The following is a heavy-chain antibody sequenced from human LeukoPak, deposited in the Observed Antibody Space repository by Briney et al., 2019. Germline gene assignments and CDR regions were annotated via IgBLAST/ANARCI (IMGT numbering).Heavy chain of an antibody. Sequence: SVKVSCKASGGTFSSYAISWVRQAPGQGLEWMGGIIPIFGTANYAQKFQGRVTITADESTSTAYMELSSLRSEDTAVYYCASPFVYYYDSSGYYYNNAFDIWGQGTMVTVSS. J-gene: IGHJ3*02. V-gene: IGHV1-69*13. CDR1: GGTFSSYA. CDR3: ASPFVYYYDSSGYYYNNAFDI. D-gene: IGHD3-22*01. CDR2: IIPIFGTA.